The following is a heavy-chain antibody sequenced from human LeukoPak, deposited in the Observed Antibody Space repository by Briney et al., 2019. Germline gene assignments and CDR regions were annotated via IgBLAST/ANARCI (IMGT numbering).Heavy chain of an antibody. CDR1: GGSISSYY. CDR3: ATRNGTAARYYHYMDV. CDR2: IYYSGST. J-gene: IGHJ6*03. D-gene: IGHD6-6*01. Sequence: PSETLSLTCTVSGGSISSYYWSWIRQPPGKGLEWIGYIYYSGSTNYNPSLKSRVTISVDTSKNQFSLKLSSVTAADTAVYYCATRNGTAARYYHYMDVWGKGTTVTVSS. V-gene: IGHV4-59*01.